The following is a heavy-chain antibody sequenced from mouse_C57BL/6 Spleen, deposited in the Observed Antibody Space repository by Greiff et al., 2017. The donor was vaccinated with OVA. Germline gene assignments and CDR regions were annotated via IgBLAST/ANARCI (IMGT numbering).Heavy chain of an antibody. D-gene: IGHD1-1*01. CDR1: GYTFTDYY. J-gene: IGHJ4*01. Sequence: EVQLQQSGPELVKPGASVKISCKASGYTFTDYYMNWVKQSHGKSLEWIGDINPNNGGTSYNQKFKGKATLTVDKSSSTAYMELRSLTSEDSAVYYCARHYYGSRTPYYAMDYWGQGTSVTVSS. V-gene: IGHV1-26*01. CDR2: INPNNGGT. CDR3: ARHYYGSRTPYYAMDY.